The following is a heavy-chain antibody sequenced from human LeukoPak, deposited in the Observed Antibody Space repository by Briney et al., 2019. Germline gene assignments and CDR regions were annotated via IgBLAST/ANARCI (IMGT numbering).Heavy chain of an antibody. V-gene: IGHV3-7*01. CDR3: ARDLPYYGSGSPGY. J-gene: IGHJ4*02. CDR1: GFTFSSYW. CDR2: IKQDGSEK. D-gene: IGHD3-10*01. Sequence: GGSLRLSCAASGFTFSSYWMSWVRQAPGKGLEWVANIKQDGSEKYYVDSVKGRFTISRDNAKNSLYLQMNSLRAEDTAVYYCARDLPYYGSGSPGYWSQGTLVTVSS.